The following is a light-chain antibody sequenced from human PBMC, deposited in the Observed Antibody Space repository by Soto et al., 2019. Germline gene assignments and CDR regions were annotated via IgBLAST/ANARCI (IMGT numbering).Light chain of an antibody. CDR2: DAS. CDR1: QSVSSY. V-gene: IGKV3-11*01. CDR3: QQRSNWPPLT. J-gene: IGKJ4*01. Sequence: EIVLTQSPATLSLSPGERATLSCRASQSVSSYLAWYQQKPGQAPRLLLYDASNRATGIPARFSGSGSGTAFTLTSSSLEPEDFAVYYCQQRSNWPPLTCGGGTKVESK.